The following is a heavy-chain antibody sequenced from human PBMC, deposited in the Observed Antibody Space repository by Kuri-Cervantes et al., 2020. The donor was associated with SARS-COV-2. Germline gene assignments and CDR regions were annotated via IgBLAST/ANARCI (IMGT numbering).Heavy chain of an antibody. CDR3: ARGAVPAAIIPLFDY. CDR1: GFTFSSYA. J-gene: IGHJ4*02. V-gene: IGHV3-7*01. D-gene: IGHD2-2*02. Sequence: GGSLRLSCAASGFTFSSYAMNWVRQAPGKGLEWVANIKQDGSEKYYVDSVKGRFTISRDNAKNSLYLQMNSLRAEDTAVYYCARGAVPAAIIPLFDYWGQGTLVTVSS. CDR2: IKQDGSEK.